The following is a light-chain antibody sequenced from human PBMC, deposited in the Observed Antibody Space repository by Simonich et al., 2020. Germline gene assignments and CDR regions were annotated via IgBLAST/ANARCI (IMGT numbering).Light chain of an antibody. Sequence: DIVMTQTPLSLSVTPGQPASISCKSSQSLLHSDGKTYLYWYLQKPGQSPQLLIYEVSNRFYGVPDRCSGSGSGTDFTLKISRVEAEDVGVYYCMQSIQLPRTFGQGTKVEIK. V-gene: IGKV2D-29*02. CDR2: EVS. J-gene: IGKJ1*01. CDR3: MQSIQLPRT. CDR1: QSLLHSDGKTY.